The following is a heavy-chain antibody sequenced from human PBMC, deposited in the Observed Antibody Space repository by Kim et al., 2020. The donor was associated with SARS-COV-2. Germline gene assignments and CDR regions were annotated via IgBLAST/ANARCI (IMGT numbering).Heavy chain of an antibody. CDR1: GFTFSSSE. J-gene: IGHJ2*01. CDR3: ASRD. CDR2: INTDGATT. Sequence: GESLRLSCAASGFTFSSSEMKWVRQAPGKGLEWVSYINTDGATTYYADSVKGRFTISRDNTRNFLYLQMSRLRAEDTAVYYCASRDWGRGTLVTVSA. V-gene: IGHV3-48*03.